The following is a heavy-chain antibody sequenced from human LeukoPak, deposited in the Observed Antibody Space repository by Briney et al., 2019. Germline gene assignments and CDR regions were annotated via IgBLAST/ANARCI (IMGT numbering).Heavy chain of an antibody. V-gene: IGHV3-11*04. D-gene: IGHD5-18*01. CDR1: GFTFSDYY. Sequence: GALRLSCAASGFTFSDYYMSWIRQAPGKGLEWISYISSGSSGIYYADSVKGRFTISRDNAKTSLYLQMNSLRAEDTAVYYCARHLSGVTGYTYGRGIDYWGQGTLVTVSS. CDR3: ARHLSGVTGYTYGRGIDY. CDR2: ISSGSSGI. J-gene: IGHJ4*02.